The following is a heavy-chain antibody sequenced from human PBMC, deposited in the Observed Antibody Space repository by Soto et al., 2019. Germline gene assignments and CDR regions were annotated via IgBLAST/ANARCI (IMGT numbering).Heavy chain of an antibody. J-gene: IGHJ3*02. D-gene: IGHD3-22*01. CDR3: ARVLYDSSGYYYETALDI. CDR2: IIPIFGTA. Sequence: GAPVKGSCKAAGEGFSSDAGSWGRQATGQGLEWMGGIIPIFGTANYAQKFQGRVTITADESTSTAYMELSSLRSEDTAVYYCARVLYDSSGYYYETALDIRGQGTM. CDR1: GEGFSSDA. V-gene: IGHV1-69*13.